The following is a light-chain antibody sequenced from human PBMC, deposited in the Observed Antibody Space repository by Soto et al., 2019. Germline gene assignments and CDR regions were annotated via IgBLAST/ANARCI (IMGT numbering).Light chain of an antibody. Sequence: EIVLTQSPATLSLCPGERATLSCRASQSVSRYLAWYQQRPGQAPRLLIYDASNRATGIPARFSGSGSGTDFTLTISSLEPDDFAVYYCQQRSNWPRTFGQGTKVEIK. V-gene: IGKV3-11*01. CDR3: QQRSNWPRT. CDR2: DAS. J-gene: IGKJ1*01. CDR1: QSVSRY.